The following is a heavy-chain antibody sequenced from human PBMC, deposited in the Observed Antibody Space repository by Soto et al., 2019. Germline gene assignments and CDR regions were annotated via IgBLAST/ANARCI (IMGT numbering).Heavy chain of an antibody. CDR2: FDPEDGET. CDR1: GYTLTELS. V-gene: IGHV1-24*01. J-gene: IGHJ3*02. CDR3: ATDFDREVVTARGDAFDI. Sequence: QVQLVQSGAEVKKPGASVKVSCKVSGYTLTELSMHWVRQAPGKGLEWMGGFDPEDGETIYAQKFQGRVTMTEDTATAADYMELSSLIYEDTAVYYCATDFDREVVTARGDAFDIWGQGTMVTVSS. D-gene: IGHD2-21*02.